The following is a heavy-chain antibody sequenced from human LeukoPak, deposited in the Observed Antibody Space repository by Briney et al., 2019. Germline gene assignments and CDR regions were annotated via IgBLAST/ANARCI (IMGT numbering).Heavy chain of an antibody. Sequence: PSETLSLTCTVSGGSISSSSYYWGWIRQPPGKGLEWIGTISDSGNSYYNPSLRSQVTISEDTSRNQFSLKLTSVTAADTAVYYCARQGDGGRAYDHWGQGTLVTVSS. CDR2: ISDSGNS. V-gene: IGHV4-39*01. CDR1: GGSISSSSYY. J-gene: IGHJ4*02. D-gene: IGHD4-23*01. CDR3: ARQGDGGRAYDH.